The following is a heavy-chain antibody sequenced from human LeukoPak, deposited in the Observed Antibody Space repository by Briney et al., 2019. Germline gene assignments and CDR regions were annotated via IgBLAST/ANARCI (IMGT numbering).Heavy chain of an antibody. CDR2: ITWGRDNL. J-gene: IGHJ4*02. V-gene: IGHV3-9*01. D-gene: IGHD2-8*01. CDR1: GFIFDDYA. CDR3: TRVYLERLTAGYFDH. Sequence: SLRLSCAVSGFIFDDYAMHWVRQAPGKGLEWVSGITWGRDNLAYAASVKGRFTVSRDNSRDTVYLQMNSLRDEDTATYYCTRVYLERLTAGYFDHWGPGSLVAVSP.